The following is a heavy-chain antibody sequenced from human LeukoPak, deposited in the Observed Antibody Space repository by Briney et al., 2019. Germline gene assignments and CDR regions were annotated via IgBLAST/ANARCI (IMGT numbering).Heavy chain of an antibody. CDR2: IKQDGSEK. V-gene: IGHV3-7*03. D-gene: IGHD6-19*01. CDR3: ARVDGIAVAPDDAFDV. J-gene: IGHJ3*01. Sequence: GGSLRLSCVASGFTLSTYWMSWVRQALGKGLEWVASIKQDGSEKYYVDSVKGRFDISRDNAKNSLYLQMNSLGVEDTAVYYCARVDGIAVAPDDAFDVWGQGTMVTVSS. CDR1: GFTLSTYW.